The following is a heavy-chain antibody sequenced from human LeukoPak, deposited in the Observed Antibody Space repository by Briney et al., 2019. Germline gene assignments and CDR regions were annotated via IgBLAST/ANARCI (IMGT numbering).Heavy chain of an antibody. D-gene: IGHD3-22*01. Sequence: QPGGSLRLSCAASGFTFSSYAVRWVRQAPGKGLEWVSAISGSGGSTYYADSVKGRFTISRDNSKNTLYLQMNSLRAEDTAVYYCAKDRVTMIVAGNWFDPWGQGTLVTVSS. CDR1: GFTFSSYA. J-gene: IGHJ5*02. V-gene: IGHV3-23*01. CDR2: ISGSGGST. CDR3: AKDRVTMIVAGNWFDP.